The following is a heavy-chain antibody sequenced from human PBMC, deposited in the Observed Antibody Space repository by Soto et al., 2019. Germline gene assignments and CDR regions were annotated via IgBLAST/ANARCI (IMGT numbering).Heavy chain of an antibody. CDR2: ISYDGSNK. CDR1: GFTFSSYG. Sequence: QVQLVESGGGVVQPGRSLRLSCAASGFTFSSYGMHWVRQAPGKGLEWVAVISYDGSNKYYADSVKGRFTISRDNSKNMLYLQMNSLRAEDTAVYYCAKGGGCISPSCYRRLDYWGQGTLVTVSS. D-gene: IGHD2-2*02. J-gene: IGHJ4*02. CDR3: AKGGGCISPSCYRRLDY. V-gene: IGHV3-30*18.